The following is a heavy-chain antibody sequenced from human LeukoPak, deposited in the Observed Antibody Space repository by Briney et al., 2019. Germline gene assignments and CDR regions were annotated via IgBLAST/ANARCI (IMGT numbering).Heavy chain of an antibody. Sequence: PGGSLRLSCATSGFTFSIYWMHWVRQAPGKGLVWVSRIDSDGGDTAYADSVKGRFTISRDNARNTLYLGMNSLRVDDTAVYYCARARVVPASSFENWGQGTLVAVSS. V-gene: IGHV3-74*01. J-gene: IGHJ4*02. CDR3: ARARVVPASSFEN. CDR2: IDSDGGDT. CDR1: GFTFSIYW. D-gene: IGHD2-2*01.